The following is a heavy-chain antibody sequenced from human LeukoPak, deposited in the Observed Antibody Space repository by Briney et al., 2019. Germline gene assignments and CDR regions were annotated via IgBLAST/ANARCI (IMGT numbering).Heavy chain of an antibody. Sequence: GGSRRLSCAASGFTFSSYWMSWFRQAPGKGLEWVANIKQDGSEKYYVGSVKGRFTNSRDNAKNSLYLQMISLRAEDTAVYYCARARGGSYYGYYYYMDVWGKGTTVTVSS. CDR2: IKQDGSEK. CDR3: ARARGGSYYGYYYYMDV. J-gene: IGHJ6*03. V-gene: IGHV3-7*01. CDR1: GFTFSSYW. D-gene: IGHD1-26*01.